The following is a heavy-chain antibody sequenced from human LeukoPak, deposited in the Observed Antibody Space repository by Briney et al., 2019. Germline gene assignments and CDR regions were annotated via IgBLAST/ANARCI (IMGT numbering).Heavy chain of an antibody. Sequence: GRSLRLSCAASGFSFSNYGFHWVSQTPGKGLEWVAVIWHDGSHAYYSDSVKGRFTISRDNAKNTVYLQMDSLRVEDTAIYYCAKDNDACGDSYFDSWGQGTLVTVSS. CDR3: AKDNDACGDSYFDS. J-gene: IGHJ4*02. CDR2: IWHDGSHA. D-gene: IGHD4-17*01. CDR1: GFSFSNYG. V-gene: IGHV3-33*06.